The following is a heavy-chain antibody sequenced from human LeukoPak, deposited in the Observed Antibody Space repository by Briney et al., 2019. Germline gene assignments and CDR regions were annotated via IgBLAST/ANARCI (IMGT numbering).Heavy chain of an antibody. CDR1: GYTFTSYG. Sequence: GASVKVSCTASGYTFTSYGISWVRQAPGQGLEWMGWISAYNGNTNYAQKLQGRVTMTTDTSTSTAYMELRSLRSDDTAVYYCARDRDYDILTGMGAFDIWGQGTMVTVSS. V-gene: IGHV1-18*01. CDR3: ARDRDYDILTGMGAFDI. J-gene: IGHJ3*02. CDR2: ISAYNGNT. D-gene: IGHD3-9*01.